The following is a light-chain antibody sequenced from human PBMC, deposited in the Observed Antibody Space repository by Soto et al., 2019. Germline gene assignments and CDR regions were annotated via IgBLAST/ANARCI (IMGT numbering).Light chain of an antibody. V-gene: IGLV2-14*01. CDR2: EVS. CDR3: SSYTSSNTWV. CDR1: SSDVGGYNY. Sequence: QSALTQPASVSGSPGQSITISCTGTSSDVGGYNYVSWYQQHPGKAPKFIIYEVSNRPSGVSNRFSGSKSGNTASLTISGLQAEDEADYYCSSYTSSNTWVFGGGTKVTVL. J-gene: IGLJ3*02.